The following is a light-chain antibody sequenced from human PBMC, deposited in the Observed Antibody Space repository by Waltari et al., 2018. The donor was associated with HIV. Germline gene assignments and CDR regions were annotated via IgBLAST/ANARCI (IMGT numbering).Light chain of an antibody. Sequence: QSALTQPPSASGSPGQSLTIPSTGPTSAVGVSNFVPWYQHHPGKAHKLMIYEVSKRPSGVPDRFSGSKSGNTASLTVSGLQAEDEADYYCSSYAGSNNLVFGTGTKVTVL. CDR3: SSYAGSNNLV. J-gene: IGLJ1*01. CDR1: TSAVGVSNF. CDR2: EVS. V-gene: IGLV2-8*01.